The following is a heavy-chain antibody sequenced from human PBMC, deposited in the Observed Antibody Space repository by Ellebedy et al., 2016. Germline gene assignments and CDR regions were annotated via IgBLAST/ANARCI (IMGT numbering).Heavy chain of an antibody. Sequence: SETLSLTCTVCGGSVSSSGYYWGWIRQPPGKGLEWIVNKYYSGSTYYNQSLKSRVTMSVDTSKNEISLKLSSVTAADTAVYYCVRVHYNGGDYYPYFDYWGQGAPVTVSS. CDR1: GGSVSSSGYY. D-gene: IGHD2-21*01. CDR3: VRVHYNGGDYYPYFDY. V-gene: IGHV4-39*07. CDR2: KYYSGST. J-gene: IGHJ4*02.